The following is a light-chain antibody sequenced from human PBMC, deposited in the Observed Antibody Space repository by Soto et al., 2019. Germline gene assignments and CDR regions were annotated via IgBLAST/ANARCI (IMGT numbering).Light chain of an antibody. Sequence: DIQMTQSPSTLSASVGDRVTITCRASQSISSWLAWYQQKPGKAPKLLIYDASSLESGVPSRFSGSGSGTDFTLTISCLQSEDFATYYCQQYYSYPSFGPGTKVDI. CDR2: DAS. V-gene: IGKV1-5*01. J-gene: IGKJ3*01. CDR1: QSISSW. CDR3: QQYYSYPS.